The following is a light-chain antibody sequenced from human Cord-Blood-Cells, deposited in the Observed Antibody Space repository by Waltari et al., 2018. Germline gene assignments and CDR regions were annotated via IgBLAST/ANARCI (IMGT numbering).Light chain of an antibody. J-gene: IGKJ4*01. CDR1: QSVSSSY. Sequence: IVLTQSPGTLSLSPGERATLSCRASQSVSSSYFAWYQQKPGQAPMRLIYGASSRATGIPDRFSGSGSGTDFTLTISSLEPEDFAVYYCQQYGSSPLTFGGGTKVEIK. CDR2: GAS. CDR3: QQYGSSPLT. V-gene: IGKV3-20*01.